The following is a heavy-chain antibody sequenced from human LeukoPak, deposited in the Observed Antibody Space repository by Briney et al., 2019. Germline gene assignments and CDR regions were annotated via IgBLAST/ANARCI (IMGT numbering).Heavy chain of an antibody. V-gene: IGHV4-4*07. D-gene: IGHD1-26*01. CDR1: GGSISSYY. CDR3: ARDQYSGSLDY. CDR2: FYSTGST. Sequence: PSETLSLTCTGSGGSISSYYWTWIRQPAGKGLEWIGRFYSTGSTNYNPSLKSRVTMSVDTSKNQFSLKLSSVTAADTAVYYCARDQYSGSLDYWGQGTLVTVSS. J-gene: IGHJ4*02.